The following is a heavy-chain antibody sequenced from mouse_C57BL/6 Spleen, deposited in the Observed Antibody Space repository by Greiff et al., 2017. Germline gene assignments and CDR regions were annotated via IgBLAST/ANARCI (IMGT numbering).Heavy chain of an antibody. CDR3: ARGHYGSSYDYAMDY. CDR1: GYTFTSYW. J-gene: IGHJ4*01. CDR2: IYPGSGST. D-gene: IGHD1-1*01. Sequence: QVQLQQPGAELVKPGASVKMSCKASGYTFTSYWITWVKQRPGQGLEWIGDIYPGSGSTNYNEKFKSKATLTVDTSSSTAYMQLSSLTSEDSAVYNCARGHYGSSYDYAMDYWGQGTSDTVSP. V-gene: IGHV1-55*01.